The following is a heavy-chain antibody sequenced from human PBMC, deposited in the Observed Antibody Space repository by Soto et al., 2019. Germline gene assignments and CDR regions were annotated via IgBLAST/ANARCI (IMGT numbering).Heavy chain of an antibody. CDR2: IYYSGST. Sequence: PSETLSLTCPVSGGSISSSSYYWGWIRQPPGKGLEWIGSIYYSGSTYYNPSLKSRVAISVDTSKNQFSLKLSSVTAADTAVYYCARTTVVTPFAFDIWGQGTMVTVS. CDR1: GGSISSSSYY. J-gene: IGHJ3*02. V-gene: IGHV4-39*01. CDR3: ARTTVVTPFAFDI. D-gene: IGHD4-17*01.